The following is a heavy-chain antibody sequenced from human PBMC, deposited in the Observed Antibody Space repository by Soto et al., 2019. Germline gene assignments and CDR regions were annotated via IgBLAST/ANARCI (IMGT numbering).Heavy chain of an antibody. J-gene: IGHJ4*02. CDR3: ATSLEYYYDTSGYPY. D-gene: IGHD3-22*01. CDR1: GFTFSSYA. CDR2: ISGSGGST. V-gene: IGHV3-23*01. Sequence: VGSLRLSCAASGFTFSSYAMSWVRQAPGKGLEWVSAISGSGGSTYYADSVKGRFTISRDNSKNTLYLQMNSLRAEDTALYYCATSLEYYYDTSGYPYWGQGTLVTVSS.